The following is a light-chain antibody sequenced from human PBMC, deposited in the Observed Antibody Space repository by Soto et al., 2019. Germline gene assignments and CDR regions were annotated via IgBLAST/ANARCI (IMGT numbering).Light chain of an antibody. CDR1: SSDVGGYKY. CDR2: DIR. V-gene: IGLV2-14*03. Sequence: QSALTQPASVSGSPGQSITISCTGTSSDVGGYKYVSWYQHHPGKAPKHMIYDIRNRPSGVSNRFSGSKSGNTASLTISGFQAEDEADYYCSSYTSSSTRVFGTATKLTVL. CDR3: SSYTSSSTRV. J-gene: IGLJ1*01.